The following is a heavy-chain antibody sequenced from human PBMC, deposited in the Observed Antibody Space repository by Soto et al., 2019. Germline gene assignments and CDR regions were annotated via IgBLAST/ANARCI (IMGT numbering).Heavy chain of an antibody. D-gene: IGHD5-12*01. V-gene: IGHV3-23*01. CDR3: ARSGPYYYDY. CDR1: GFTFTNYA. Sequence: PGGSLRLSCAVSGFTFTNYALSWVRQAPGKGLECVASISGDGKTAYYTASVTGRFTISRDNSKNTLSLQMNSLRVEDTAVYYCARSGPYYYDYWGRGTLVTVSS. CDR2: ISGDGKTA. J-gene: IGHJ4*02.